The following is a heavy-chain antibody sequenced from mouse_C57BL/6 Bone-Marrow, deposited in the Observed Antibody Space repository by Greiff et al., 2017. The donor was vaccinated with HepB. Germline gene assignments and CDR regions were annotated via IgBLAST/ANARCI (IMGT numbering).Heavy chain of an antibody. Sequence: EVKLVESGGGLVQPGGSLKLSCAASGFTFSDYGMAWVRQAPRKGPEWVAFISNLAYSIYYADTVTGRFNISRENAKNTLYLEMSSLRSEDTAMYYCARPAITTVVAPFAYWGQGTLVTVSA. V-gene: IGHV5-15*01. CDR2: ISNLAYSI. CDR3: ARPAITTVVAPFAY. D-gene: IGHD1-1*01. CDR1: GFTFSDYG. J-gene: IGHJ3*01.